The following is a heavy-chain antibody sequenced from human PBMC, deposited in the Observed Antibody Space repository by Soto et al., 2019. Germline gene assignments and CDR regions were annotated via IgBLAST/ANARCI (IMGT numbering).Heavy chain of an antibody. CDR3: ARDLWGYCGTDCYPLDV. J-gene: IGHJ6*02. D-gene: IGHD2-21*02. CDR1: GGSISSYY. V-gene: IGHV4-59*01. Sequence: SETLSLTCTVSGGSISSYYWSWIRQPPGKGLEWIGYIYHSGSTDYNPSLKSRVTISVDMSQNQFSLNLNYVTAADTAVYYCARDLWGYCGTDCYPLDVWGQGTTVTVS. CDR2: IYHSGST.